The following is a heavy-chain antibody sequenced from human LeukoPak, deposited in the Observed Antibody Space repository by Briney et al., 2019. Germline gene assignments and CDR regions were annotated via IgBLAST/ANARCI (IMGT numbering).Heavy chain of an antibody. D-gene: IGHD3-10*01. CDR1: GGSISSYY. CDR3: ARHGIWFGDTNRWFDP. J-gene: IGHJ5*02. CDR2: IYYSGST. V-gene: IGHV4-59*08. Sequence: PSETLSLTCTVSGGSISSYYWSWIRQPPGKGLEWIGCIYYSGSTNYNPSLTSRVTISVDTSKNQFSLRLTSVTAADTAVYFCARHGIWFGDTNRWFDPWGQGTLVTVSS.